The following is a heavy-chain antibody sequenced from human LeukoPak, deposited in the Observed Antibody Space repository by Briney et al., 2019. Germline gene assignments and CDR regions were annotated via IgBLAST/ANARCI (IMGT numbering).Heavy chain of an antibody. CDR3: ARVDYSGSGSYYGNWFDP. D-gene: IGHD3-10*01. V-gene: IGHV1-8*01. Sequence: GASVKVSCKASGYTFSSYDINWVRQATGQGLEWMGWMSPNSGKTGYAQKFQGRVTMTSDTSISTAYMELRSLRSEDTAVYYCARVDYSGSGSYYGNWFDPWGQGTLVTVSS. CDR2: MSPNSGKT. J-gene: IGHJ5*02. CDR1: GYTFSSYD.